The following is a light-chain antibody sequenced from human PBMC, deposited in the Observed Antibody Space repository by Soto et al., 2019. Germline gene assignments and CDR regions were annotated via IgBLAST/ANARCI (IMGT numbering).Light chain of an antibody. CDR3: QQGHNWPLT. CDR1: QSISSA. V-gene: IGKV3-15*01. Sequence: EIVMTQSPATLSASPGERATLSCRASQSISSALAWYQQKPGQPPGLLIYGASTRATGAPARCTGSGSGSDFTLTISGLQSEDFAVYYCQQGHNWPLTFGQGTRLEI. CDR2: GAS. J-gene: IGKJ2*01.